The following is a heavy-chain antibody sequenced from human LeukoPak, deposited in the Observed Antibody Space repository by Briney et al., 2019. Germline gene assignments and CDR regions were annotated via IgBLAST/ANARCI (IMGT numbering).Heavy chain of an antibody. Sequence: GGSLRLSCAASGFTFDDYTMHWVRQAPGKGLEWVSLINLDGGITSYADSVKGRFTISRDNSKNSLYLQMNSLRAEDTALYYCAKDIYGGLDYWGQGTLVTVSS. J-gene: IGHJ4*02. CDR1: GFTFDDYT. D-gene: IGHD3-10*01. CDR2: INLDGGIT. V-gene: IGHV3-43*01. CDR3: AKDIYGGLDY.